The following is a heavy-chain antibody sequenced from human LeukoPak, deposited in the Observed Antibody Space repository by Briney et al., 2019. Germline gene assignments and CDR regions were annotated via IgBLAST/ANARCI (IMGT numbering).Heavy chain of an antibody. Sequence: PSETLSLTCSVSGGPISSYFWSWIRQPPGKGLEWMGYIYYSGSTNYNPSLKSRVTISVDTSKNQFSLKLSSVTAADTAVYYCARGGIGSSGYRSYFDYWGQGTLVTVSS. J-gene: IGHJ4*02. CDR3: ARGGIGSSGYRSYFDY. CDR2: IYYSGST. V-gene: IGHV4-59*01. CDR1: GGPISSYF. D-gene: IGHD3-22*01.